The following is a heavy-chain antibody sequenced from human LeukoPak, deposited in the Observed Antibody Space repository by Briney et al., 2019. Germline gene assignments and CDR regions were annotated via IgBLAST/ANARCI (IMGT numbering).Heavy chain of an antibody. CDR2: INHNGNVN. CDR3: ARGGGLDV. Sequence: GGSLRLSCAASGFTFSSYWMNWARQAPGKGLEWVASINHNGNVNYYVDFVKGRFTVSRDNAKNSLYLQMSNLRAEDTAVYFCARGGGLDVWGQGATVTVSS. V-gene: IGHV3-7*03. J-gene: IGHJ6*02. CDR1: GFTFSSYW. D-gene: IGHD3-16*01.